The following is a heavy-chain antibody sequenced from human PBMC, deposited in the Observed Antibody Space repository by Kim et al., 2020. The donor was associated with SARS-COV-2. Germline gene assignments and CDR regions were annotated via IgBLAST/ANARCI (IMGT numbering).Heavy chain of an antibody. Sequence: VKGPFTISRDHSKNTLYLQMNSLRAEDTAVYYCAKAIGPPYSSSWYAEDYWGQGTLVTVSS. D-gene: IGHD6-13*01. J-gene: IGHJ4*02. CDR3: AKAIGPPYSSSWYAEDY. V-gene: IGHV3-23*01.